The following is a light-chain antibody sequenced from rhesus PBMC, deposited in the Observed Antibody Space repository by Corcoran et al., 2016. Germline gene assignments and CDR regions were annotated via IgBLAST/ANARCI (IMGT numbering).Light chain of an antibody. CDR3: SLYTITNTHI. J-gene: IGLJ1*01. CDR1: NSDIGSSKY. Sequence: QAAPTQPPSMSGSPGQSVTISCTGTNSDIGSSKYVSWYQQFPAKAPKLVIFGVTKRASGVSDRFSGSKSGNTASLTISGLQTEDEGDYYCSLYTITNTHIFGPGTRLTVL. CDR2: GVT. V-gene: IGLV2S7*01.